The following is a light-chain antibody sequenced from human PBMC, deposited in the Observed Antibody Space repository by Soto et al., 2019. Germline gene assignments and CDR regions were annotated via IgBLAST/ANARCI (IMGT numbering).Light chain of an antibody. J-gene: IGKJ3*01. CDR2: AAS. V-gene: IGKV3-20*01. CDR3: QQSGSSPIT. CDR1: QTLSSNS. Sequence: EIVLTQSPGTLSLSPGERATLSCRASQTLSSNSLAWYQQQPGQAPRLLIYAASSRATGIPDRFSGSGSGTDFALTISRLEPEDFAVYYCQQSGSSPITFGPGTEADIK.